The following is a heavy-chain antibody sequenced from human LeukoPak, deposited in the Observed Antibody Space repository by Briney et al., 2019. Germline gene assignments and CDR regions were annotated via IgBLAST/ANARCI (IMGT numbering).Heavy chain of an antibody. J-gene: IGHJ6*02. V-gene: IGHV3-30*18. CDR1: GFTFSSYG. CDR3: AKERIVVDLFYGMDV. CDR2: ISYDGSNR. Sequence: GGSLRLSCAASGFTFSSYGMHWVRQAPGKGLEWVAVISYDGSNRYYADSVKGRFTISRDNSKNTLYLQMNSLRAEDTAVYYCAKERIVVDLFYGMDVWGQGTTVSVSS. D-gene: IGHD2-21*01.